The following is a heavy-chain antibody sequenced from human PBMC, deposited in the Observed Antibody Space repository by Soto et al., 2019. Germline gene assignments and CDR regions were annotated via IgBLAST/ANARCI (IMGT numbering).Heavy chain of an antibody. D-gene: IGHD2-15*01. Sequence: SETLSLTCTVSGGSISSSSYYWGWIRQPPGKGLEWIGSIYYSGSTYYNPSLKSRVTISVDTSKNQFSLKLSSVTAADTAVYYCAGVNCSGGSCYAPVLYYFDYWGQGTLVTVSS. CDR2: IYYSGST. V-gene: IGHV4-39*01. CDR3: AGVNCSGGSCYAPVLYYFDY. CDR1: GGSISSSSYY. J-gene: IGHJ4*02.